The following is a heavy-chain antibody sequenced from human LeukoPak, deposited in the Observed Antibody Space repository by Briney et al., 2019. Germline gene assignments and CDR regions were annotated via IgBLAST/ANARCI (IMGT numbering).Heavy chain of an antibody. CDR2: ISGSGGST. D-gene: IGHD3-16*02. CDR3: AKDSPPAKRLSGAFDI. CDR1: GFTFSSYA. Sequence: PGGSLRLSCAASGFTFSSYAMSWVRQAPGKGLEWVSAISGSGGSTYYADSVKGRFTISRDNSKNTLYLQMNSLRAEDTAVYYCAKDSPPAKRLSGAFDIWGQGTMVTVSS. V-gene: IGHV3-23*01. J-gene: IGHJ3*02.